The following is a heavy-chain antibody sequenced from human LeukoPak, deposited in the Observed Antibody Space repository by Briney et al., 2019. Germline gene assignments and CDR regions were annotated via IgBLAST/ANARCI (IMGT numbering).Heavy chain of an antibody. Sequence: GGSLRLSCAASGFTFSRYGMHWVRQAPGKGLEWVAVVSFEGSNKYYADSVKGRFTISRDNAKNSLYLQMNSLRAEDTAVYYCARIRMTTVRFDYWGRGTLVTVSS. D-gene: IGHD4-11*01. CDR1: GFTFSRYG. J-gene: IGHJ4*02. CDR2: VSFEGSNK. V-gene: IGHV3-30*03. CDR3: ARIRMTTVRFDY.